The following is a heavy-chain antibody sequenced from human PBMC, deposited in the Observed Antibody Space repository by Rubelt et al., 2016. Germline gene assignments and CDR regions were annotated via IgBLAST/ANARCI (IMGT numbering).Heavy chain of an antibody. J-gene: IGHJ4*02. CDR3: AKGSTQGVVVAIDY. CDR1: GYTFSSYA. V-gene: IGHV7-4-1*02. D-gene: IGHD3-22*01. CDR2: INTNTGNP. Sequence: QVQLVQSGSELKKPGASVKVSCKASGYTFSSYAMNWVRQAPGQGLEWMGWINTNTGNPTYAQVFTGRFVFSVDTSVNTANLQISSLKAEDTAVYYCAKGSTQGVVVAIDYWGQGTLVTVSS.